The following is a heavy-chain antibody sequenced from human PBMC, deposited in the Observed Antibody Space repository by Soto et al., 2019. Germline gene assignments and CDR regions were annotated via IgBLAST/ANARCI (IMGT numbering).Heavy chain of an antibody. D-gene: IGHD3-10*01. CDR3: AKDMGY. CDR1: GFIFSAYA. CDR2: ISGVGGTT. Sequence: EVQLLESGGGLVQPGGSLRLSCTGSGFIFSAYAMSWVRQAPGKGLEWVASISGVGGTTYYADSVKGRFTISRDNSKTALYLQMNSLGGEDTAIYYCAKDMGYWGQGTLVTVSS. V-gene: IGHV3-23*01. J-gene: IGHJ4*02.